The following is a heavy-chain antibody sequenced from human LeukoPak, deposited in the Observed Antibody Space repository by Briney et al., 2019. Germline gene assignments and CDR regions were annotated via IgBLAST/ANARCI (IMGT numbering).Heavy chain of an antibody. CDR1: GFTVSSNY. CDR2: IYSGGST. V-gene: IGHV3-53*01. J-gene: IGHJ4*02. D-gene: IGHD1-7*01. CDR3: ARVNYQEDGDFDY. Sequence: PGGSLRLSCAASGFTVSSNYMSWVRQAPGKGLEWVSVIYSGGSTYYADSVKGRFTISRDNSKNTLYLRMNSLRAEDTAVYYCARVNYQEDGDFDYWGQGTLVTVSS.